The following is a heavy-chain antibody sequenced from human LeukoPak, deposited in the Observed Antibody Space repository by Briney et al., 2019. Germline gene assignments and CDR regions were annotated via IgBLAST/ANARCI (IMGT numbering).Heavy chain of an antibody. CDR2: IYAGGGDT. CDR1: GFTFSSYA. J-gene: IGHJ6*02. V-gene: IGHV3-23*01. Sequence: GGSLRLSCAASGFTFSSYAMTWVRQAPGKGLEWVASIYAGGGDTYHSDSVKGRFTISRDNSMNTLYLQMNSLRADDTAVYYCGRPTKYWLVRGDGVDVWGQGTTVTVSS. D-gene: IGHD6-19*01. CDR3: GRPTKYWLVRGDGVDV.